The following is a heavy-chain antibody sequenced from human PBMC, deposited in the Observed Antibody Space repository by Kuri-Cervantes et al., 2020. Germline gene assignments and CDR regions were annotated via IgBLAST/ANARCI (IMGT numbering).Heavy chain of an antibody. J-gene: IGHJ5*02. CDR1: GYTFTSYG. CDR3: ARGSSTYCSSTSCYVWFDP. CDR2: ISAYNGNT. V-gene: IGHV1-18*01. D-gene: IGHD2-2*01. Sequence: ASVKVSCKASGYTFTSYGISRVRQAPGQGLEWMGWISAYNGNTNYAQKLQGRVTMTTDTSTSTAYMELRSLRSDDTAVYYCARGSSTYCSSTSCYVWFDPWGQGTLVTVSS.